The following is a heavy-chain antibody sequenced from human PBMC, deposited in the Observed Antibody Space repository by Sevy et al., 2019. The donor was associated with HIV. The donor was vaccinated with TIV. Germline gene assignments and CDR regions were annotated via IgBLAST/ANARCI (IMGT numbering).Heavy chain of an antibody. CDR1: GYTFTSYG. J-gene: IGHJ6*02. D-gene: IGHD3-10*01. Sequence: ASLKVSCKASGYTFTSYGISWVRQAPGQGLEWMGWISAYNGNTNYAQKLQGRVTMTTDTSTSTAYMELRSLRSDDTAVYYCARDLGRFYYGSGSYYNKEGPYYYGMDVWGQGTTVTVSS. CDR2: ISAYNGNT. V-gene: IGHV1-18*01. CDR3: ARDLGRFYYGSGSYYNKEGPYYYGMDV.